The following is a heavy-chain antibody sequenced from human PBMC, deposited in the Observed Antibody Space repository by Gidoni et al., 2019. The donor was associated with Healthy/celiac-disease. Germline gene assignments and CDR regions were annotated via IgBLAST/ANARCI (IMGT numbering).Heavy chain of an antibody. D-gene: IGHD1-7*01. V-gene: IGHV5-51*01. CDR3: ARREDWNSPCCDY. J-gene: IGHJ4*02. CDR1: GYSFTSYW. Sequence: EVQLVQSGAEVKKPGESLKISCTGSGYSFTSYWLGWVRQMPGKGLEWMGIIYPGDSDTRDSPSFQGQVTISADKSISTAYLQWSSLKASDTAMYYCARREDWNSPCCDYWGQGTLVTVSS. CDR2: IYPGDSDT.